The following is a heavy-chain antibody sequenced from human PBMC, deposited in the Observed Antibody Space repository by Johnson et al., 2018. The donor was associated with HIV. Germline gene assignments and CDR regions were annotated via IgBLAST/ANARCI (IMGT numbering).Heavy chain of an antibody. V-gene: IGHV3-13*01. CDR1: GFTFSSYD. D-gene: IGHD1-26*01. CDR3: ARGFHSGSYYRGRAFDI. Sequence: VQLVESGGGVVRPGGSLRLSCAASGFTFSSYDMHWVRQATGTGLEWVSAIGTAGDTYYPGSVKGRFTIPRENAKNSLYLQMNSLRAGDTAVYYCARGFHSGSYYRGRAFDIWGQGTMVTVSS. J-gene: IGHJ3*02. CDR2: IGTAGDT.